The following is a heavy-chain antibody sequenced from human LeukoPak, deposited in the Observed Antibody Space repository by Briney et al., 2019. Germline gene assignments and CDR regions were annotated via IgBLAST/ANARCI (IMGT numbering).Heavy chain of an antibody. CDR1: GGSISSYY. Sequence: KPSETLSLTCTVSGGSISSYYWSWIRQPPGKGLEWIGYIYYSGSTNYNPSLKSRVTISVDTSKNQFSLKLSSVTAADTAVYYCARHTHYSSSSQDYYYGMDVWGQGTTVTVSS. D-gene: IGHD6-6*01. V-gene: IGHV4-59*12. CDR3: ARHTHYSSSSQDYYYGMDV. J-gene: IGHJ6*02. CDR2: IYYSGST.